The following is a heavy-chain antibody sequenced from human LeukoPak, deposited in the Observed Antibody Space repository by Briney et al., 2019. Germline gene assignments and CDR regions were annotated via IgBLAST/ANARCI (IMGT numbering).Heavy chain of an antibody. D-gene: IGHD3-10*01. CDR2: INHSGST. CDR1: GDSISSGGYY. Sequence: PSQTLSLTCTVSGDSISSGGYYWSWIRQPPGKGLEWIGEINHSGSTNYNPSLKSRVTISVDTSKNQFSLKLSSVTTADTAVYYCARGLRGSQIRDYWGQGTLVTVSS. V-gene: IGHV4-30-2*01. J-gene: IGHJ4*02. CDR3: ARGLRGSQIRDY.